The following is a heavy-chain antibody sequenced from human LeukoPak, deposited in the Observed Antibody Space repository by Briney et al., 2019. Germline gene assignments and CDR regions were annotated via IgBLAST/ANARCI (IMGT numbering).Heavy chain of an antibody. CDR3: ARSQWYYGILAGYQYWNFGY. Sequence: SETLSLTCTVSGGSIISYYWSWIRQPPAKGLEWIGHIYYSGSTNYNPSLKSRVTISVDTSKKQFSLKLSSVTAADTAMYYCARSQWYYGILAGYQYWNFGYWGQGTLGTVSS. CDR2: IYYSGST. CDR1: GGSIISYY. V-gene: IGHV4-59*01. J-gene: IGHJ4*02. D-gene: IGHD3-9*01.